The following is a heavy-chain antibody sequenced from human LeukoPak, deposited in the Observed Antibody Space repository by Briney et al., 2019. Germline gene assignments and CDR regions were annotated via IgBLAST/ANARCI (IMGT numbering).Heavy chain of an antibody. V-gene: IGHV1-69*13. CDR1: GGTFSSYA. CDR2: IIPIFGTA. D-gene: IGHD2-15*01. Sequence: GASVKVSCKASGGTFSSYAISWVRQAPGQELEWMGGIIPIFGTANYAQKFQGRVTITADESTSTAYMELSSLRSEDTAVYYCARGTGEVGLGYWGQGTLVTVSS. CDR3: ARGTGEVGLGY. J-gene: IGHJ4*02.